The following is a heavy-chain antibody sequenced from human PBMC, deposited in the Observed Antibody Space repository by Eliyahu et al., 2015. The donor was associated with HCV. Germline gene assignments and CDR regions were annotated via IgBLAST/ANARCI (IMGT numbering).Heavy chain of an antibody. V-gene: IGHV3-15*01. D-gene: IGHD6-19*01. J-gene: IGHJ6*02. Sequence: EVQLVESGGGLVKPGGSLRLSCAASGFTFSNAWRSWVRQAPGKGLEWVGRIKSKTDGGTTDYAAPVKGRFTISRDDSKNTLYLQMNSLKTEDTAVYYCTTGGAVAWYYYYGMDVWGQGTTVTVSS. CDR2: IKSKTDGGTT. CDR1: GFTFSNAW. CDR3: TTGGAVAWYYYYGMDV.